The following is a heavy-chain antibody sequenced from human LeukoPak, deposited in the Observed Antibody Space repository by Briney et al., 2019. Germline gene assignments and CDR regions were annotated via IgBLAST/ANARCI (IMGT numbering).Heavy chain of an antibody. CDR2: ISSDGTTT. CDR3: VVIVLG. V-gene: IGHV3-74*01. J-gene: IGHJ4*02. CDR1: GFTITNYW. D-gene: IGHD2-8*02. Sequence: GGSLRLSCAASGFTITNYWLHSVRQAPGQGLVWVSRISSDGTTTNYADSVRGRFTISRDNAKNMLYLQMNSLRAEDTAIYYCVVIVLGWGQGTLVTVSS.